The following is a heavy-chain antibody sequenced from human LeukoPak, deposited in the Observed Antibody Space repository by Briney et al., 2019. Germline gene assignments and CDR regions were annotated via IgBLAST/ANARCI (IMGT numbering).Heavy chain of an antibody. CDR2: FAMIDDII. CDR1: GFTFNNYA. J-gene: IGHJ4*02. D-gene: IGHD1-26*01. CDR3: AKGFHSGSFNELDY. Sequence: QPGGSLRLSCAGSGFTFNNYAMSWVRQAPGKGLEWVSGFAMIDDIIHYVDSVKGRFTISRDNSKNMLYLQMNSLRAEDTAVYYCAKGFHSGSFNELDYWGQGTLVTVSS. V-gene: IGHV3-23*05.